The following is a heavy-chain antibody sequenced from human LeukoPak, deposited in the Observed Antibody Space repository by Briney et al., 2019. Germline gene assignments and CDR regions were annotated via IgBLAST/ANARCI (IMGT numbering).Heavy chain of an antibody. CDR3: AKELGIADTGGAFDI. CDR2: ISWNSGSI. CDR1: GFTFDDYA. V-gene: IGHV3-9*01. J-gene: IGHJ3*02. Sequence: GGSLRLSCAASGFTFDDYAMHWVRQAPGKGLEWVSGISWNSGSIGYADSVKGRFTISRDNAKNSLYLQMNSLRAEDTALYYCAKELGIADTGGAFDIWGQGTMVTVSS. D-gene: IGHD6-13*01.